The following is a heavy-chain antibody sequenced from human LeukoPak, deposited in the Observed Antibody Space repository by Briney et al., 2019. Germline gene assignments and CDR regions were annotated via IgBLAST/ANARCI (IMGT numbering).Heavy chain of an antibody. Sequence: SETLSLTCTVSGGSISNYYWSWIRQSPEKGLEWIGYIHDSGSTNYNPSLKSRVTISVDASKNQFSLKLSSVTAADTAVYYCARLDAAAGRYLQFFYWGQGTLVTVSS. CDR2: IHDSGST. V-gene: IGHV4-59*08. J-gene: IGHJ4*02. CDR3: ARLDAAAGRYLQFFY. CDR1: GGSISNYY. D-gene: IGHD5-24*01.